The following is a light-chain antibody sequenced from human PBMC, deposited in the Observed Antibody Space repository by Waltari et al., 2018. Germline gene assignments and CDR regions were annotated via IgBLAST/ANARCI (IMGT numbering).Light chain of an antibody. CDR3: QTWGTGIQGV. J-gene: IGLJ3*02. CDR1: CGPSSHA. Sequence: QLVLTQSPSAAASLGASVKLTCPLRCGPSSHATAWHQEQPEKGPRYLMKLNSDGSHSKGDGIPDRFSGSSSGAERYLTISSLQSEDEADYYCQTWGTGIQGVFGGGTKLTVL. CDR2: LNSDGSH. V-gene: IGLV4-69*01.